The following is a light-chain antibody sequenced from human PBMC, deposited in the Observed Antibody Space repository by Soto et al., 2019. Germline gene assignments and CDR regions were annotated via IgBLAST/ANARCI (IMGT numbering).Light chain of an antibody. CDR1: SSNIGAGYD. CDR2: DNN. CDR3: QSYDSSLSGYV. Sequence: QSVLTQPPSVSRAPGQRVTVSCTGNSSNIGAGYDVHWYQQLPATAPKLLIFDNNNRPSGVPDRFSGSKSGTSASLAITGLQAEDEADYYCQSYDSSLSGYVFGTGTKVTVL. J-gene: IGLJ1*01. V-gene: IGLV1-40*01.